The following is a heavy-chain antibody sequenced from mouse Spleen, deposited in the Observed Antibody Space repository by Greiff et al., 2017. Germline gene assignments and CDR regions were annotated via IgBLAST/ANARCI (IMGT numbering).Heavy chain of an antibody. CDR1: GYTFTSYW. CDR2: IYPGSGST. J-gene: IGHJ1*01. CDR3: ARERDRPWYFDV. D-gene: IGHD3-3*01. Sequence: QVQLQQPGAELVKPGASVKMSCKASGYTFTSYWITWVKQRPGQGLEWIGDIYPGSGSTNYNEKFKSKATLTVDTSSSTAYMQLSSLTSEDSAVYYCARERDRPWYFDVWGAGTTVTVSS. V-gene: IGHV1-55*01.